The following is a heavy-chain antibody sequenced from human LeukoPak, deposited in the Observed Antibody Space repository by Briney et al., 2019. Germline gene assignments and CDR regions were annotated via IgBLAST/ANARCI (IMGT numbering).Heavy chain of an antibody. CDR2: IYYSGST. J-gene: IGHJ4*02. CDR1: GGSFSSHY. V-gene: IGHV4-59*08. Sequence: SETLSLTCTVSGGSFSSHYWSWIRQPPGKGLEWIGYIYYSGSTNSNPSLKSRVTISVDTSKNQLSLQLSSVTAADTAVYYCARDTIVGATDYWGQGTLVTVSS. D-gene: IGHD1-26*01. CDR3: ARDTIVGATDY.